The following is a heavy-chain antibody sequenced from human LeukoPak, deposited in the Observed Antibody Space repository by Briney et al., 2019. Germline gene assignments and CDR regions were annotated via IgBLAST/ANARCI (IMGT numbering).Heavy chain of an antibody. Sequence: PGGSLRLSCAASGFTFSNHAMHWVRQAPGKGLEWVAVISYDGSNKYYADSVKGRFTISRDNSKNTLYLQMNSLRAEDTAVYYCARGGYTNYFDSSGYYYEYGDYWGQGTLVTVSS. CDR3: ARGGYTNYFDSSGYYYEYGDY. D-gene: IGHD3-22*01. CDR1: GFTFSNHA. CDR2: ISYDGSNK. J-gene: IGHJ4*02. V-gene: IGHV3-30-3*01.